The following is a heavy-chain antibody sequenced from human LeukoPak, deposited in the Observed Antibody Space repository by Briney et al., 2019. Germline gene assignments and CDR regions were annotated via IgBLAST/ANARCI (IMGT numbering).Heavy chain of an antibody. D-gene: IGHD3-3*01. CDR3: ARASPENDFFDY. J-gene: IGHJ4*02. CDR1: GGSFGGYY. Sequence: PETLSLTCAVYGGSFGGYYWSWIRQPPGKGLEWIGEINHSGSTNYNPSLKSRVTISVDTSKNQFSLKLSSVTAADTAVYYCARASPENDFFDYWGQGTLVTVSS. CDR2: INHSGST. V-gene: IGHV4-34*01.